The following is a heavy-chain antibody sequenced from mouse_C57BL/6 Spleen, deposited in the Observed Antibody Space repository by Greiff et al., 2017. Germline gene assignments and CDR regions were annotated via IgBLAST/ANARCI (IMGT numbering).Heavy chain of an antibody. CDR3: ARGSQLGFDY. V-gene: IGHV3-6*01. CDR1: GYSITSGYY. D-gene: IGHD4-1*02. J-gene: IGHJ2*01. Sequence: DVQLQESGPGLVKPSQSLSLTCSVTGYSITSGYYWNWIRQFPGNKLEWMGYISYDGSNNYNPSLKNRISITRDTSKNQFFLKLNSVTTEDTATYYCARGSQLGFDYWGQGTTLTVSS. CDR2: ISYDGSN.